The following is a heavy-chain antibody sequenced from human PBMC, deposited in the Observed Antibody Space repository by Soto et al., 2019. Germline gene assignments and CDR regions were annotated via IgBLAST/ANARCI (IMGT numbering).Heavy chain of an antibody. D-gene: IGHD3-22*01. CDR2: THPGDSDS. CDR3: ARRGESSGYMDY. J-gene: IGHJ4*02. V-gene: IGHV5-51*01. CDR1: GYSSTQYW. Sequence: GESLKISCKGSGYSSTQYWISWVRQMPGKGLELMGITHPGDSDSRYSPSFQGQVTISADKSISTAYLQWSSLKASDTAIYYCARRGESSGYMDYWGQGIVVTVSS.